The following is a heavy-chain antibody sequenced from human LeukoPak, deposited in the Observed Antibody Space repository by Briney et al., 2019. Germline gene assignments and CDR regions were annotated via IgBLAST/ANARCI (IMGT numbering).Heavy chain of an antibody. D-gene: IGHD2-21*02. CDR2: IYYSGST. CDR3: ARHVVVTAIIDY. J-gene: IGHJ4*02. V-gene: IGHV4-39*01. Sequence: SSETLSLTCTVSGGSISSSSYYWGWIRQPPGKGLEWIGSIYYSGSTYYNPSLKSRVTISVDTSKNQFSLKLSSVTAADTAVYYGARHVVVTAIIDYWGQGTLVTVSS. CDR1: GGSISSSSYY.